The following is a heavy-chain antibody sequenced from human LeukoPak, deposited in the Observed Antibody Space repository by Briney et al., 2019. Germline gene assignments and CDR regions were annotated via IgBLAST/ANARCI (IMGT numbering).Heavy chain of an antibody. CDR3: AKDPISLGYCSSTSCYGDWFDP. Sequence: PGGSLRLSCAASGLTFSSYAMSWVRQAPGKGLEWVSAISGSGGSTYYADSVKGRFTISRDNSKNTLYLQMNSLRAEDTAVYYCAKDPISLGYCSSTSCYGDWFDPWGQGTLVTVSS. CDR1: GLTFSSYA. J-gene: IGHJ5*02. V-gene: IGHV3-23*01. CDR2: ISGSGGST. D-gene: IGHD2-2*01.